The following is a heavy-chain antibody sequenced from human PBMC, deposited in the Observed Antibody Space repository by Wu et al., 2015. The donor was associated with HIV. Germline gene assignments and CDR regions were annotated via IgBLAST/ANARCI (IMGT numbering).Heavy chain of an antibody. V-gene: IGHV1-69*13. CDR2: IIPIFGTA. CDR3: AREGSLRFLDGDYYYYMDV. J-gene: IGHJ6*03. D-gene: IGHD3-3*01. Sequence: QVQLVQSGAEVKKPGASVKVSCKASGGTFSSYAISWVRQAPGQGLEWMGGIIPIFGTANYAQKFQGRVTITADESTSTAYMELSSLRSEDTAVYYCAREGSLRFLDGDYYYYMDVWGKGTTVTVSS. CDR1: GGTFSSYA.